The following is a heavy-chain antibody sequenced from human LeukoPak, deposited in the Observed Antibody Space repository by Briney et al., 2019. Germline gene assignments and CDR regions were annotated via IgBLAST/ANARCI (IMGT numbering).Heavy chain of an antibody. CDR2: ISSSSSYI. D-gene: IGHD3-10*02. V-gene: IGHV3-21*01. CDR1: EFTFSSYS. J-gene: IGHJ6*04. Sequence: AGGSLRLSCAASEFTFSSYSMNWVRQATGKGLECVSSISSSSSYIYYADSVKGRFTISRDNAKNSLYLQMNSLRAEDTAVYYCAELGITMIGGVWGKGTTVTISS. CDR3: AELGITMIGGV.